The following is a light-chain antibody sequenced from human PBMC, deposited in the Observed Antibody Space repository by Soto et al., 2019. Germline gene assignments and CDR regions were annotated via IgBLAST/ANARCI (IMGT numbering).Light chain of an antibody. V-gene: IGKV1-5*01. CDR3: QQYNSPT. J-gene: IGKJ1*01. CDR1: QTISSSW. CDR2: DAS. Sequence: DIQMTQSPSTLSASVGDRVTITCRASQTISSSWLAWYQQKPGKAPKLLIYDASSLQSGVPSRFSGTGSGTEFTLTISSLQPDDFATYYCQQYNSPTFGQGTKVDIK.